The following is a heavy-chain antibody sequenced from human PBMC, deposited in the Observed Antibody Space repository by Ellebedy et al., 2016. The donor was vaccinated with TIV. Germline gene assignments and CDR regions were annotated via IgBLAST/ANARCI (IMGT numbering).Heavy chain of an antibody. CDR2: IANDGRNK. Sequence: GESLKIPXAASGFLFNQYGMHWVRQAPGKGLEWVAVIANDGRNKYYGDSVKGRFTISRDNSKNTLYLQMNSLKVEDTAVYYCANMAWGNEDYSVDSWGQGTLVTVSS. D-gene: IGHD2-21*01. J-gene: IGHJ5*01. CDR3: ANMAWGNEDYSVDS. V-gene: IGHV3-30*18. CDR1: GFLFNQYG.